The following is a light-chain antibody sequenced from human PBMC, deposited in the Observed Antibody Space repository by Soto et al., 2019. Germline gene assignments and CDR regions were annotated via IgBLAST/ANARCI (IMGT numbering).Light chain of an antibody. CDR2: NSN. Sequence: QSVLTQPPSASGTPGQRVTISCSGSSSNIGRNIVNWYQQLPGTAPKLLIYNSNQRPSGVPDRFSASKSGTSASLAISGLQSEDEADYYCAAWDDSLNGVFGGGTKLTVL. V-gene: IGLV1-44*01. J-gene: IGLJ2*01. CDR3: AAWDDSLNGV. CDR1: SSNIGRNI.